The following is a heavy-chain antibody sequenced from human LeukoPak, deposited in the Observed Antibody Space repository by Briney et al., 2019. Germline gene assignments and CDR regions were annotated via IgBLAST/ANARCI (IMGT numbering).Heavy chain of an antibody. J-gene: IGHJ5*02. CDR2: INHSGST. CDR1: GGSFSGYY. Sequence: SETLSLTCAVYGGSFSGYYWSWIRQPPGKGLEWIEEINHSGSTNYNPSLKSRVTISVDTSKNQFSLKLSSVTAADTAVYYCASFTFGGVIVTNWFDPWGQGTLVTVSS. D-gene: IGHD3-16*02. CDR3: ASFTFGGVIVTNWFDP. V-gene: IGHV4-34*01.